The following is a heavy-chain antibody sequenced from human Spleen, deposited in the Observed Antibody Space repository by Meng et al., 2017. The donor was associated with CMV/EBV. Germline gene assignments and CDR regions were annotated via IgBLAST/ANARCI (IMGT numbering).Heavy chain of an antibody. CDR1: GFTFDDFG. Sequence: GESLKISCAASGFTFDDFGMNWVRQVPGKGLEWVSRIYWNGGRTSYADSVKGRFTISRDNAKNSLYLQMNSLRAEDTALYYCAKSADASDYYYYGMDVWGQGTTVTVSS. CDR3: AKSADASDYYYYGMDV. V-gene: IGHV3-20*04. CDR2: IYWNGGRT. J-gene: IGHJ6*02. D-gene: IGHD6-19*01.